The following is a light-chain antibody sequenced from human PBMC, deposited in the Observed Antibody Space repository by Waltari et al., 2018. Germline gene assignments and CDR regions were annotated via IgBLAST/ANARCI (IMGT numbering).Light chain of an antibody. CDR2: EVS. CDR3: QQSYSTPPT. J-gene: IGKJ3*01. CDR1: QSLLHSDGKTF. Sequence: DIVMTQTPLSLSVTPGQPASISCKSSQSLLHSDGKTFLYWYLQKPGQSPQLLIYEVSSRFSGVPDRFSGSGSGTDFTLSISSLQLEDSATYYCQQSYSTPPTFGPGTKVDIK. V-gene: IGKV2-29*02.